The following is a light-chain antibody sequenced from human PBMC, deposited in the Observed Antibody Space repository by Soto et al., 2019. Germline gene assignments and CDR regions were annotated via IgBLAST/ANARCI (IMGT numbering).Light chain of an antibody. CDR2: KAS. J-gene: IGKJ1*01. Sequence: DIQMTQSPSTLSAFVGDRVTITCRASQSISSWLAWYQQKPGKAPKVLIYKASSLESGVPSRFSGSGYGTEFTLTISSLQPDDVATYYCQQYSTYWTFGQGTKVEIK. V-gene: IGKV1-5*03. CDR1: QSISSW. CDR3: QQYSTYWT.